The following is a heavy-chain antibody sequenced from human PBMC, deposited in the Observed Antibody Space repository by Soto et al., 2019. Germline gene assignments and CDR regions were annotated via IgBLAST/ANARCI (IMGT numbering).Heavy chain of an antibody. CDR2: VSNRGSDT. CDR1: GFTFINYA. V-gene: IGHV3-23*01. Sequence: GGSLRLSCAGSGFTFINYAMTWVRQAPGKGLEWVSSVSNRGSDTYYVDSVKGRFTISRDNSKNTLYLQMNSLRAEDTAVYYCAKDTYSSSWYFWGQGTLVTVSS. CDR3: AKDTYSSSWYF. J-gene: IGHJ4*02. D-gene: IGHD6-13*01.